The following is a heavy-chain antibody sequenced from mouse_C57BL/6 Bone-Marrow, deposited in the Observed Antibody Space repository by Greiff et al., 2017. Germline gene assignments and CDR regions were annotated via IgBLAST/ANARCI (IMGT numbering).Heavy chain of an antibody. V-gene: IGHV1-64*01. D-gene: IGHD1-1*01. CDR2: IHPNSGST. Sequence: QVQLQQSGAELVKPGASVKLSCKASGYTFTSYWMHWVKQRPGQGLEWIGMIHPNSGSTNYNEKFKSKATLTVDKSSSTAYMQLSSLTSEDSAVYYCARGGTTVVAYYAMDYWGQGTSVTVSS. CDR3: ARGGTTVVAYYAMDY. CDR1: GYTFTSYW. J-gene: IGHJ4*01.